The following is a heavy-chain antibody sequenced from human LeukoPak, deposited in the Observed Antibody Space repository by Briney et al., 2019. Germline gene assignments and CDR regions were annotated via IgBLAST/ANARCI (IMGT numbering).Heavy chain of an antibody. CDR3: ARDMVGYSIGTALFDY. V-gene: IGHV3-48*01. J-gene: IGHJ4*02. D-gene: IGHD6-19*01. CDR2: ISSSSGTI. Sequence: ETLSLTCTVSGGSIRSSNSYWVFIRQPPGKGLEWVSYISSSSGTIYYADSVKGRFTISKNNDKNSLYLQMNSLRAEDTAVYYCARDMVGYSIGTALFDYWGQGTLVTVSS. CDR1: GGSIRSSN.